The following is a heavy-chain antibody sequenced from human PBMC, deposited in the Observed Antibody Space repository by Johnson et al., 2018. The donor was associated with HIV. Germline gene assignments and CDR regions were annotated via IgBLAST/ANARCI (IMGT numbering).Heavy chain of an antibody. D-gene: IGHD6-13*01. CDR1: GFTFSDYY. Sequence: VQLVESGGGLVQPGGSLRLSCAASGFTFSDYYMSWIRQAPGKGLEWVSYISSSGSTIYYADSVKGRFTISRDNAKNTLYLQMNSLRAEDTAVYYCARQYSSSWYLNADAFDIWGQGTMVTVSS. V-gene: IGHV3-11*01. CDR2: ISSSGSTI. CDR3: ARQYSSSWYLNADAFDI. J-gene: IGHJ3*02.